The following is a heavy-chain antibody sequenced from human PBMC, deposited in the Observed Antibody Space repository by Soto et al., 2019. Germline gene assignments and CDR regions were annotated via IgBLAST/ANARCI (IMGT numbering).Heavy chain of an antibody. CDR3: ARTAAAGKYYSGVDV. D-gene: IGHD6-13*01. CDR2: IYPGDSDT. CDR1: GYSFTSYW. V-gene: IGHV5-51*01. J-gene: IGHJ6*02. Sequence: GESLKISCKGSGYSFTSYWIGWVRQMPGKGLEWMGIIYPGDSDTRYSPSFQGQVTISADKSISTAYLQWSSLKASDTAIYYCARTAAAGKYYSGVDVWGQGTTVTV.